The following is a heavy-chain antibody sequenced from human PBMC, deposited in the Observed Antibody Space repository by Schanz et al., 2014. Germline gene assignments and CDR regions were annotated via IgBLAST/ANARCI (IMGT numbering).Heavy chain of an antibody. Sequence: EVLLVESGGGLVKPGGSLRLSCVASGFTFSSHSMNWVRQAPGQGLEWLSYISGSGNTIYYADSVKGRFTISRDNARNMVFLQMSSLRADDTAVYYCVRDERISSGVWFDPWGQGTLVTVSS. J-gene: IGHJ5*02. D-gene: IGHD3-22*01. CDR2: ISGSGNTI. CDR1: GFTFSSHS. CDR3: VRDERISSGVWFDP. V-gene: IGHV3-48*01.